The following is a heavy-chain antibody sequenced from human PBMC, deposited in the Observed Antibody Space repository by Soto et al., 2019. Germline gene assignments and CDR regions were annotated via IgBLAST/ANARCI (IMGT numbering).Heavy chain of an antibody. D-gene: IGHD2-2*01. CDR1: GGSISSSNW. J-gene: IGHJ6*02. CDR2: IYHSGST. V-gene: IGHV4-4*02. CDR3: ARGAIVVVPAAFRYYYGMDV. Sequence: SETLSLTCAVSGGSISSSNWWSWVRQPPGKGLEWIGEIYHSGSTNYNPSLKSRVTISVDKSKNQFSLKLSSVTAADTAVYYCARGAIVVVPAAFRYYYGMDVWGQGTTVTFSS.